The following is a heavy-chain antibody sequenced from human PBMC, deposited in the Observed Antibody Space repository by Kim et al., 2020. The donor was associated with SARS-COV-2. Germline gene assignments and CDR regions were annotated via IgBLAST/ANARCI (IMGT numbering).Heavy chain of an antibody. V-gene: IGHV3-30*01. Sequence: VKGRFTISSNQSKNTLYRQMTSLRAEDTAVYYCARDGIVVPAAINDAFDIWGQGTMVTVSS. D-gene: IGHD2-2*01. J-gene: IGHJ3*02. CDR3: ARDGIVVPAAINDAFDI.